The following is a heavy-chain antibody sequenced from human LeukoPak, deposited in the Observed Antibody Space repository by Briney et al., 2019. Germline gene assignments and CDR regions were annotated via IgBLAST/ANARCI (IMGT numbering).Heavy chain of an antibody. CDR2: IYYSAST. V-gene: IGHV4-39*01. D-gene: IGHD1-26*01. Sequence: SETLSLTCTVSGGSISSSSYYWGWIRQPPGKGLEWIGSIYYSASTYYNPSLKSRVTISVDTSKNQFSLKLSSVTAADTAVYYCASGHYPFEYWGQGTLVTVSS. CDR3: ASGHYPFEY. J-gene: IGHJ4*02. CDR1: GGSISSSSYY.